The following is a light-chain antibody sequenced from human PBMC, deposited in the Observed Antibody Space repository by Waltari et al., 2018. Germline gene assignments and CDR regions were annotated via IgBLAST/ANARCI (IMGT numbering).Light chain of an antibody. J-gene: IGLJ2*01. Sequence: SYELTQPPSVSVSPGQTASITRSGDKLGVQYACWYQQKPGQSPVLLIYQYSKRPSGIPERFSGSNSGNTATLTISGTQAVDEADYYCQAWDSTTVVFGGGTKLIVL. CDR2: QYS. CDR1: KLGVQY. V-gene: IGLV3-1*01. CDR3: QAWDSTTVV.